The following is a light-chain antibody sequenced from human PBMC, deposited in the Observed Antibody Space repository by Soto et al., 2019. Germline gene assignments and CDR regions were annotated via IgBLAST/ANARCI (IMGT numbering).Light chain of an antibody. CDR3: SAYAGSSTWV. CDR2: EVY. J-gene: IGLJ2*01. V-gene: IGLV2-8*01. CDR1: SSDVGGYNY. Sequence: QSAPTQPPSASGSPGQSVTFSCTGTSSDVGGYNYVSWYQQYPGKAPKLMIYEVYKRPSGVPDRFSGSKSGNTASLTVSGLQPEHEADYYCSAYAGSSTWVFGGGTKLTVL.